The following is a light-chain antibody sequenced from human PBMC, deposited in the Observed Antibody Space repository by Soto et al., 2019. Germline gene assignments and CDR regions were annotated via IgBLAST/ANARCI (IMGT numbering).Light chain of an antibody. V-gene: IGKV3-20*01. J-gene: IGKJ2*01. Sequence: EIVLTQSPGTLSLSPGERATLSCRASQSVSSNYLAWYQQKPGQTPRLLIYGASSRATGIPDSFSGSGSGTDFTLTISRLEPEDFAVYYCQQYYHWPPGYTFGPGTKLDIK. CDR2: GAS. CDR3: QQYYHWPPGYT. CDR1: QSVSSNY.